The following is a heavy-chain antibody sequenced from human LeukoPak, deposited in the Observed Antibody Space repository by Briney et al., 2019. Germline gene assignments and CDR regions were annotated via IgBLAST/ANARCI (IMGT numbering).Heavy chain of an antibody. CDR2: INHSGST. V-gene: IGHV4-34*01. D-gene: IGHD6-19*01. CDR3: ARGYSSGWHVTILDY. J-gene: IGHJ4*02. Sequence: SETLSLTCAVYGGSFSGYYWSWIRQPPGKGLEWIGEINHSGSTNYNPSLKSRVTISVDTSKNQFSLKLSSVTAADTAVYYCARGYSSGWHVTILDYWGQGTLVTVSS. CDR1: GGSFSGYY.